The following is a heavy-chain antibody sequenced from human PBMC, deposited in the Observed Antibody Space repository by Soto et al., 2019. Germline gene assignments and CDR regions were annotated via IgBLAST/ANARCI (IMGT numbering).Heavy chain of an antibody. CDR3: ARAAATAALDY. D-gene: IGHD6-13*01. Sequence: HPGGFLRLSCAASGFTFSGYGMHWVRQGPGKGLEWVAVIWHDGSNKYYTDSVKGRFTISRDNSKNTLYLQMNSLRAEDTAVYYCARAAATAALDYWGQGTRVTVSS. V-gene: IGHV3-33*01. CDR1: GFTFSGYG. J-gene: IGHJ4*02. CDR2: IWHDGSNK.